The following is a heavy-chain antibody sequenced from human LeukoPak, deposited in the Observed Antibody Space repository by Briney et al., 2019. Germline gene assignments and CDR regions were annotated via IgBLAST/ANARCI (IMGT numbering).Heavy chain of an antibody. Sequence: GGSLRLSSAASGFTLSSYAMSWVRQGPGKGLEWVSAISVSGNTYHADSVKGRFTISRDSSKNSLYLQMNSLRAEDTAVYYCASRKLGNDYWGQGTLVTVSS. D-gene: IGHD7-27*01. CDR2: ISVSGNT. J-gene: IGHJ4*02. CDR1: GFTLSSYA. CDR3: ASRKLGNDY. V-gene: IGHV3-23*01.